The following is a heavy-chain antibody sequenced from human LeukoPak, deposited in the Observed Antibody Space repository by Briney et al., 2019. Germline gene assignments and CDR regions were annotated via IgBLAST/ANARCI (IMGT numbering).Heavy chain of an antibody. J-gene: IGHJ4*02. D-gene: IGHD2-2*01. Sequence: PGASVKVSCKASGYPFTGYYLHWVRQAPGQGLEWMGWINPNSGFTNYAQKFQGRVTMTRDTSISTAYMELSRLRSDDTAVYYCARLADCSSSSCRSFDYWGQGTLVTVSS. CDR3: ARLADCSSSSCRSFDY. CDR1: GYPFTGYY. V-gene: IGHV1-2*02. CDR2: INPNSGFT.